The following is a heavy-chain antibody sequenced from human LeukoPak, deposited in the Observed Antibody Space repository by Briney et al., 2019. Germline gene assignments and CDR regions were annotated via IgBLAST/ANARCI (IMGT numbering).Heavy chain of an antibody. D-gene: IGHD3-16*02. V-gene: IGHV3-23*01. CDR2: IGKGGGSI. J-gene: IGHJ6*03. CDR3: AKSWGYTRPYYNYMEV. Sequence: GGSLRLSCAASGFGFGNFAMTWVRQAPGKGLEWVSIIGKGGGSIYYADSVKGRFTISRDDSKNSLSLQMNSLRAEDTALYYCAKSWGYTRPYYNYMEVWGKGTTVTVSS. CDR1: GFGFGNFA.